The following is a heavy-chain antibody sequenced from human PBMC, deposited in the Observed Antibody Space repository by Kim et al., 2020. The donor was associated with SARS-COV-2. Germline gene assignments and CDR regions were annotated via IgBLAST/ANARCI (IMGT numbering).Heavy chain of an antibody. CDR2: VGGSGGNT. J-gene: IGHJ4*01. V-gene: IGHV3-23*01. D-gene: IGHD6-13*01. CDR3: AKGRSENIAAAFNY. Sequence: GGSLRLSCAASGFTFSTYAMSWVRQAPGKGLEWVSTVGGSGGNTYHADSAKGRFTIFRDNSKNTVDLQMNSLRAEDTAVYYCAKGRSENIAAAFNYWGQEPWSPSP. CDR1: GFTFSTYA.